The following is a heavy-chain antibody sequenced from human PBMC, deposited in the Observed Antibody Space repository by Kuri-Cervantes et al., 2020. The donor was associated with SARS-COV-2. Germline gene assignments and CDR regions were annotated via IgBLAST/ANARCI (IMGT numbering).Heavy chain of an antibody. CDR1: GYTFTSYA. J-gene: IGHJ6*03. CDR2: INAGNGNT. D-gene: IGHD3-3*01. V-gene: IGHV1-3*01. Sequence: ASVKVSCKASGYTFTSYAMHWVRQAPGQRLEWMGWINAGNGNTKYSQKFQGRVTITRDTSASTAYMELSSLRSEDTAVYYCARDSYYDFWSGYYRDYYYMDVWGKGTTVTVSS. CDR3: ARDSYYDFWSGYYRDYYYMDV.